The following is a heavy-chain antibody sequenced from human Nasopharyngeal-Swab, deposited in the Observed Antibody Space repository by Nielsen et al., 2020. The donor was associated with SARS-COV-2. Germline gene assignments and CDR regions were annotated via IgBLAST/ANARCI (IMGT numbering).Heavy chain of an antibody. CDR3: AKEGATGWFDP. Sequence: SETLSLTCTVSGVSISSQYWSWIRQHPGQGLEWIGYISHNSGTNYNPSLKSRVTMFMDTSKNQFSLKLRSVTAADTAVYYCAKEGATGWFDPWGQGTLVTVSS. CDR2: ISHNSGT. CDR1: GVSISSQY. V-gene: IGHV4-59*11. J-gene: IGHJ5*02.